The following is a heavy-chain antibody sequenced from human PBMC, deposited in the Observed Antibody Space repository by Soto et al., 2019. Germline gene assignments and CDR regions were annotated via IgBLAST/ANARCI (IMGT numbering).Heavy chain of an antibody. CDR3: ARDWGVNYYGSGSYSPGEAAMPFTYAFDI. J-gene: IGHJ3*02. V-gene: IGHV3-33*01. CDR2: IWYDGSNK. D-gene: IGHD3-10*01. Sequence: PGGSLRLSCAASGFTFSSYGMHWVRQAPGKGMEWEAVIWYDGSNKYYADSVKGRFTVSRDNSKNTLYLQRNSLRAEDTAVYYCARDWGVNYYGSGSYSPGEAAMPFTYAFDIWGQGTMVTVSS. CDR1: GFTFSSYG.